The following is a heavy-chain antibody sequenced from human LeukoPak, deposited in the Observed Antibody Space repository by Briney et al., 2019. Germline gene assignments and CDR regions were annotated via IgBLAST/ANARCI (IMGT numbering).Heavy chain of an antibody. V-gene: IGHV4-34*01. CDR3: ARGQLYSSGSPRGFDI. D-gene: IGHD3-22*01. Sequence: SEALSLTCAVYGGSFSGYYWSWIGQPPGKGLEWIGEINHSGGTNYNPSLKSRVTISVDTSKNQFSLKLSSVTAADTAVYYCARGQLYSSGSPRGFDIWGQGTMVTVSS. J-gene: IGHJ3*02. CDR2: INHSGGT. CDR1: GGSFSGYY.